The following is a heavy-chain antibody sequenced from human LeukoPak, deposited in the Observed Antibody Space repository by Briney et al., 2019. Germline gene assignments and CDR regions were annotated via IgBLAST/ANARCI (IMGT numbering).Heavy chain of an antibody. CDR3: ARAIYYYYYGMDV. CDR2: INPNSGGT. J-gene: IGHJ6*02. V-gene: IGHV1-2*02. CDR1: GYTFTGYY. Sequence: GASVKVSCKASGYTFTGYYMHWVRQAPGQGLEWMGWINPNSGGTSYAQKFQGRVTMTRDTSTSTVYMELSSLRSEDTAVYYCARAIYYYYYGMDVWGQGTTVTVSS.